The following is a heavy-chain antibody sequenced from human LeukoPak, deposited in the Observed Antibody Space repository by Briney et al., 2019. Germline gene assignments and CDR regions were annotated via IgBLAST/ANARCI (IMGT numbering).Heavy chain of an antibody. CDR3: ARSGYSYGSIDY. J-gene: IGHJ4*02. Sequence: SETLSLTCTVAGGSISSFYWSWIRQPAGKGLEWIGRIYTSGSTNYNPSLKSRVTISVDTSKNQFSLKLSSVTAADTAVYYCARSGYSYGSIDYWGQGTLVTVSS. CDR2: IYTSGST. CDR1: GGSISSFY. D-gene: IGHD5-18*01. V-gene: IGHV4-4*07.